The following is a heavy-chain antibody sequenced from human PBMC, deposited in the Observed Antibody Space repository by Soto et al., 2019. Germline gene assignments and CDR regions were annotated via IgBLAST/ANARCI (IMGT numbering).Heavy chain of an antibody. CDR3: XRGNYYGSGSYYELFDY. CDR2: ISYDGSNK. Sequence: PRCYMRLSCASSSFNVISYAMRWIRQAPGEGLEGVAVISYDGSNKYYADSVKGRFTISRDNSKNTLYLQMNSLRAEDTAVYYCXRGNYYGSGSYYELFDYWGQGTLVTVSS. V-gene: IGHV3-30-3*01. D-gene: IGHD3-10*01. J-gene: IGHJ4*02. CDR1: SFNVISYA.